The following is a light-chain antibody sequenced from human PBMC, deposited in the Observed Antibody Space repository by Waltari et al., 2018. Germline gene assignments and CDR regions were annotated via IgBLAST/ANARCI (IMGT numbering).Light chain of an antibody. Sequence: QAVLTQSPSVSRALRQTATISRTGNINNVGDQGQALLQPRQGHPPKLLSYRNTNRPSGISQRFSASRSGNTASLTVTGLQPEDEADYYCSAWDSSLSAWVFGAGTKLTVL. CDR1: INNVGDQG. J-gene: IGLJ3*02. CDR2: RNT. CDR3: SAWDSSLSAWV. V-gene: IGLV10-54*04.